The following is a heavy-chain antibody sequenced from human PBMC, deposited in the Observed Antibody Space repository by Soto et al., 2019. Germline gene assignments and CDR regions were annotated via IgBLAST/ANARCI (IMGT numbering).Heavy chain of an antibody. CDR3: ARGWTFDL. J-gene: IGHJ4*02. CDR1: GFTFSSYA. CDR2: INGGGDST. D-gene: IGHD1-1*01. V-gene: IGHV3-23*01. Sequence: GSLRLACSGSGFTFSSYAMSWVRQAPGKGLEWVSGINGGGDSTYFADSVRGRFTISRDNSKNTLFLQMNSLRAEDTAVYYCARGWTFDLWGQGTLVTVSS.